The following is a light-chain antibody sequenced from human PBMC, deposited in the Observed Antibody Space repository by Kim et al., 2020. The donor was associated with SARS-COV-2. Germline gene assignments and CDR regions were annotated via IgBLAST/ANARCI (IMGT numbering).Light chain of an antibody. CDR2: AAS. V-gene: IGKV1-16*01. CDR3: HQYHSYPIT. J-gene: IGKJ5*01. CDR1: RDITNY. Sequence: DIQMTQSPSSVSASVGDRVTITCRASRDITNYVAWVQQKPGKAHESLIHAASSVQSGVPSRFSGSGFGTDFTLTIDSLQPEDFASYYCHQYHSYPITFGQGTRLEIK.